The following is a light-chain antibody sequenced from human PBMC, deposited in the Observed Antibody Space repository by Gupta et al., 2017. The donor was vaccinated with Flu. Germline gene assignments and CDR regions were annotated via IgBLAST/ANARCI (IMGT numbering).Light chain of an antibody. CDR3: QVWDSSSDHFV. V-gene: IGLV3-21*02. Sequence: SYVLTQPPWVSVAPGQTARITCGGDDIGRKRVHWYQQRTGQAPMVVVYDDAKRPSGIPERISGSNSGNTATLTISRVEAGDEADYYCQVWDSSSDHFVFGSGTKVTVL. CDR2: DDA. CDR1: DIGRKR. J-gene: IGLJ1*01.